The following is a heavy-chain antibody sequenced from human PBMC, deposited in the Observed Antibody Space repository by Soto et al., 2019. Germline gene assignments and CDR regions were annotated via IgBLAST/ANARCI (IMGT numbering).Heavy chain of an antibody. D-gene: IGHD3-16*01. CDR2: IYYIGGS. Sequence: SETLSLTCTVSGGSISSYYRSWVRQPPGKGLEWIGYIYYIGGSNYNHAFKSRVTISVDTSKNQVSLKLSSVTAADKAVYYCATTTAFVSGTYPPAHFDYWGQGTRVTVSS. CDR3: ATTTAFVSGTYPPAHFDY. V-gene: IGHV4-59*12. J-gene: IGHJ4*02. CDR1: GGSISSYY.